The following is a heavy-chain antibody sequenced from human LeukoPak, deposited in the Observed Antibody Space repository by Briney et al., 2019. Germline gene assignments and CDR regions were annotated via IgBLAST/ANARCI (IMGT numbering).Heavy chain of an antibody. CDR2: ISGSGGST. D-gene: IGHD3-3*01. CDR1: GFTFSSYA. J-gene: IGHJ4*02. V-gene: IGHV3-23*01. CDR3: AKDDYYDFWSGYYTPFDY. Sequence: GGSLRLSCAASGFTFSSYAMRWVRQAPGKGLEWVSAISGSGGSTYYADSVKGRFTTSRDNSKNTLYLQMNSLRAEDTAVYYCAKDDYYDFWSGYYTPFDYWGQGTLVTVSS.